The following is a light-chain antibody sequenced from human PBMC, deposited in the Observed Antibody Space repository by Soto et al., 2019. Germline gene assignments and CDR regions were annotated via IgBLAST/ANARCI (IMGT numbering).Light chain of an antibody. CDR3: QQYDSVFT. V-gene: IGKV1-33*01. CDR2: GAS. Sequence: DIQMTQSPSSLSASVGDRVTITCQASQDITNYLNWYQQKPGKAPNLLIYGASNLETGVPSRFSGSGSGTDFTFTISSLQAEDIGTYFCQQYDSVFTVGQGKRLEIK. CDR1: QDITNY. J-gene: IGKJ5*01.